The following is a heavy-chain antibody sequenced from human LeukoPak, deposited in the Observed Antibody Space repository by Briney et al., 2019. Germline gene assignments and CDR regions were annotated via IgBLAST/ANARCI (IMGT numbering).Heavy chain of an antibody. CDR1: GGTFSSYA. CDR3: ARDLMVRGVMPYNWFDP. J-gene: IGHJ5*02. CDR2: IIPIFGTA. D-gene: IGHD3-10*01. Sequence: GASVKVSCKASGGTFSSYAISWVRQAPGQGLEWMGGIIPIFGTANYAQKFQGRVTITAYESTSTAYMELSSLRSEDTAVYYCARDLMVRGVMPYNWFDPWGQGTLVTVSS. V-gene: IGHV1-69*13.